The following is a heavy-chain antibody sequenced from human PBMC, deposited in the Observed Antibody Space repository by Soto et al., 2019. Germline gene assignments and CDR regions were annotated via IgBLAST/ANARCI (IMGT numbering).Heavy chain of an antibody. Sequence: SETLSLTCAVYGGSFSGYYWSWIRQPPGKGLEWIGEINHSGSTNYNPSLKSRVTISVDTSKNQFSMKLSSVTAADTAVYYCARGPVTIFGVARGWFDTWGQGTLVT. D-gene: IGHD3-3*01. J-gene: IGHJ5*02. V-gene: IGHV4-34*01. CDR3: ARGPVTIFGVARGWFDT. CDR1: GGSFSGYY. CDR2: INHSGST.